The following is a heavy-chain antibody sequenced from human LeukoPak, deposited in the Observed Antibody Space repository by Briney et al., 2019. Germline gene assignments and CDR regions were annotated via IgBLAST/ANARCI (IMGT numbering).Heavy chain of an antibody. CDR1: GFTFSDYY. J-gene: IGHJ4*02. Sequence: SGGSLRLSCAASGFTFSDYYMSWIRQAPGKGLEWVSYISSSGSTIYYADSVKGRFTISRDNAKNSLYLQMNSLRAEDTAVYYCATYYDFWSGYPGGYYSDYWGQGTLVTVSS. CDR2: ISSSGSTI. CDR3: ATYYDFWSGYPGGYYSDY. D-gene: IGHD3-3*01. V-gene: IGHV3-11*01.